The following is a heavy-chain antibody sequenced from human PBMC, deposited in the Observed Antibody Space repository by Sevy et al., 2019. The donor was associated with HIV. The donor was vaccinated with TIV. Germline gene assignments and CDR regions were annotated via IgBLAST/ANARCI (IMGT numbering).Heavy chain of an antibody. J-gene: IGHJ5*02. D-gene: IGHD3-3*01. V-gene: IGHV1-69*13. CDR1: GGTFSSYA. CDR3: ARDGVRGGETGFLGWLFENWFDT. Sequence: ASVKVSCKASGGTFSSYAISWVRQAPGQGLEWMGGIIPIFGTANYAQKFQRRVTITADESTCTAYMELSSLRSEDTAVYYCARDGVRGGETGFLGWLFENWFDTWGQGTLVTVSS. CDR2: IIPIFGTA.